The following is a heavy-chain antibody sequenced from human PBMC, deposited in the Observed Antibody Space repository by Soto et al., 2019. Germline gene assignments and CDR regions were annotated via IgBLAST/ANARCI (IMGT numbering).Heavy chain of an antibody. D-gene: IGHD3-3*01. CDR1: GFTFSSYA. J-gene: IGHJ4*02. V-gene: IGHV3-23*01. Sequence: GGSLRLSCAASGFTFSSYAMSWVRQAPGKGLEWVSAISGSGGSTYYADSVKGRFTISRDNSKNTLYLQMNSLRAEDTAVYYCAKASYDFWSGYYGPFDYWGQGTLVTLSS. CDR2: ISGSGGST. CDR3: AKASYDFWSGYYGPFDY.